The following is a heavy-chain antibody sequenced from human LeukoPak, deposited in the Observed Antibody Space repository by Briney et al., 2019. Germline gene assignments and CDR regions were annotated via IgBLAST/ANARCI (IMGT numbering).Heavy chain of an antibody. Sequence: PGRSPRLSCAASGFTFSSYGMHWVRQAPGKGLEWVAVISYDGSNKYYADSVKGRFTISRDNSKNTLYLQMNSLRAEDTAVYYCASDGELAPPDIWGQGTMVTVSS. V-gene: IGHV3-30*03. CDR1: GFTFSSYG. CDR2: ISYDGSNK. J-gene: IGHJ3*02. D-gene: IGHD1-26*01. CDR3: ASDGELAPPDI.